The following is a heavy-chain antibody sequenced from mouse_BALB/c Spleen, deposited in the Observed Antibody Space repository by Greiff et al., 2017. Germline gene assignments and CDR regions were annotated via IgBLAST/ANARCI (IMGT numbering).Heavy chain of an antibody. CDR3: ARSGFYYYGSSPAAMDY. V-gene: IGHV5-17*02. Sequence: EVKLVESGGGLVQPGGSRKLSCAASGFTFSSFGMHWVRQAPEKGLEWVAYISSGSSTIYYADTVKGRFTISRDNPKNTLFLQMTSLRSEDTAMYYCARSGFYYYGSSPAAMDYWGQGTSVTVSS. J-gene: IGHJ4*01. CDR2: ISSGSSTI. CDR1: GFTFSSFG. D-gene: IGHD1-1*01.